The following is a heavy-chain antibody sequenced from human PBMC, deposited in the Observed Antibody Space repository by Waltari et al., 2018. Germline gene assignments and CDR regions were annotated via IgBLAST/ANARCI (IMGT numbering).Heavy chain of an antibody. Sequence: QLQLQESGPGLVKPSETLSLTCTVSGGSISSSISYWGWIRQPPGKGLEWIGSIYYSGSTYYNPSLKSRVTISVDTSKNQFSLKLSSVTAADTAVYYCARDTVATIFGFDPWGQGTLVTVSS. CDR2: IYYSGST. V-gene: IGHV4-39*07. J-gene: IGHJ5*02. CDR1: GGSISSSISY. D-gene: IGHD5-12*01. CDR3: ARDTVATIFGFDP.